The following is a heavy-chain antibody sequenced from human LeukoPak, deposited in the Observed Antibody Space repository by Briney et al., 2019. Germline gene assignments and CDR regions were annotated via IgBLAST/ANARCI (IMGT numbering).Heavy chain of an antibody. D-gene: IGHD6-13*01. CDR2: INPNSGGT. CDR3: ASPYGSSWYDYYYYMDV. Sequence: ASVKVSCKASGYTFTGYYMHWVRQAPGQGLEWMGWINPNSGGTNYAQKFQGRVTMTRDTSISTAYMELSRLRSDDTAVYYCASPYGSSWYDYYYYMDVWGKGTTVTVSS. J-gene: IGHJ6*03. V-gene: IGHV1-2*02. CDR1: GYTFTGYY.